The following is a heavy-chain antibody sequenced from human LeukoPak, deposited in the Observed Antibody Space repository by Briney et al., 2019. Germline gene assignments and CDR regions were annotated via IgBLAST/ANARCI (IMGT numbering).Heavy chain of an antibody. Sequence: SETLSLTCAVYGGSFSGYYWSWIRQPPGKGLKWIGEINHSGSTNYNPSLKSRGTISVDTSKNQFSLKLNSVTAADTAMYYCASPPSYYDSSGSTAYYWGQGTLVTVSS. V-gene: IGHV4-34*01. CDR2: INHSGST. CDR1: GGSFSGYY. CDR3: ASPPSYYDSSGSTAYY. D-gene: IGHD3-22*01. J-gene: IGHJ4*02.